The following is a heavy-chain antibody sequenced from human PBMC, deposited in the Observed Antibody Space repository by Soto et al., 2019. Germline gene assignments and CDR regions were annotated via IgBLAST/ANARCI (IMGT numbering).Heavy chain of an antibody. CDR3: ARRYKSAGWLET. J-gene: IGHJ5*02. CDR2: IYYSGST. D-gene: IGHD1-20*01. CDR1: GGSISSGGYY. Sequence: SETLSLTCTVSGGSISSGGYYWSWIRQHPGKGLEWIGYIYYSGSTYYNPSLKSRVTISVDTSKNQFSLKLSSVTAADTAVYYCARRYKSAGWLETWGQGTLVTVSS. V-gene: IGHV4-31*03.